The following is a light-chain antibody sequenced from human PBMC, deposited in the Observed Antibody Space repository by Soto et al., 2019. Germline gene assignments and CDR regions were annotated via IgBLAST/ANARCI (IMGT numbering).Light chain of an antibody. V-gene: IGLV2-14*03. CDR3: SSYSSVSTLGV. J-gene: IGLJ3*02. CDR2: EVD. CDR1: NNDIGTFDY. Sequence: QSALTQPASVSGSPGQLITISCTGTNNDIGTFDYVSWFQQHPGKAPKLVIYEVDNRPSGVSSRFSGSKSGNTASLTISGLQAEDEADYYCSSYSSVSTLGVFGGGTKVTVL.